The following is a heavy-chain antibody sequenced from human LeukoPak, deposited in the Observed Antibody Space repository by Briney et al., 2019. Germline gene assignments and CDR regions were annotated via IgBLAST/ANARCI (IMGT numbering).Heavy chain of an antibody. CDR2: ISPNSGGT. Sequence: ASVKVSCKASGYTFTGYHIHWVRQAPGQGLEWMGWISPNSGGTNYAQKFQGRVTMTRDTSISTAYMELSRLGSDDTAVYYCARYCSSPSCYHKDYWGQGTLVTVSS. V-gene: IGHV1-2*02. CDR1: GYTFTGYH. CDR3: ARYCSSPSCYHKDY. J-gene: IGHJ4*02. D-gene: IGHD2-2*01.